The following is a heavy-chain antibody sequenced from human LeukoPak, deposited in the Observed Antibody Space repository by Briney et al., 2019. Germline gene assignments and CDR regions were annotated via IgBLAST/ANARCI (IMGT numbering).Heavy chain of an antibody. CDR1: GFTFSSYA. Sequence: GSLRLSCAASGFTFSSYAMTWVRQAPGKGLEWVSRVSGSGGSTYYADSVKGRFTISRDNSKNTLYLQMNSLRVEDTAVYYCARDRVPDSLDYWGQGTLVTVSS. CDR3: ARDRVPDSLDY. J-gene: IGHJ4*02. V-gene: IGHV3-23*01. D-gene: IGHD3-22*01. CDR2: VSGSGGST.